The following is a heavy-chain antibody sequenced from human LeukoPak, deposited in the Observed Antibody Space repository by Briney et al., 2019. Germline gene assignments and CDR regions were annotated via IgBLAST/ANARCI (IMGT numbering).Heavy chain of an antibody. D-gene: IGHD2-2*01. CDR3: ARGVIVVVSYYMDV. Sequence: PSETLSLTCAVYGGSFSGYYWSWIRQPPGKGLEWIGEINHSGSTNYNPSLKSRVTISVDTSKNQFSLKLSSVTAADTAVYYCARGVIVVVSYYMDVWGKGTTVTVSS. V-gene: IGHV4-34*01. J-gene: IGHJ6*03. CDR1: GGSFSGYY. CDR2: INHSGST.